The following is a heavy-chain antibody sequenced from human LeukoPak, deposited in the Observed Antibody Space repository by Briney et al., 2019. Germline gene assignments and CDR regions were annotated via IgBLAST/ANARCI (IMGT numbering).Heavy chain of an antibody. J-gene: IGHJ6*04. CDR1: GFTFSSYE. CDR2: ISSSGSTI. CDR3: ARDSGSGSYYTGYYGMDV. Sequence: GGSLRLSCAASGFTFSSYEMSWVRQAPGKGLEWVSYISSSGSTIYYADPVKGRFTISRDNAKNSLYLQMNSLRAEDTAVYYCARDSGSGSYYTGYYGMDVWGKGTTVTVSS. D-gene: IGHD3-10*01. V-gene: IGHV3-48*03.